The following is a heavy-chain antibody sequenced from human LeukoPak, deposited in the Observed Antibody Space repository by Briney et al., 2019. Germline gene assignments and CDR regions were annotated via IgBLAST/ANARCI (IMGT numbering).Heavy chain of an antibody. CDR1: GYTFTSYY. J-gene: IGHJ4*02. D-gene: IGHD6-25*01. CDR3: AKGVSGYVPGY. V-gene: IGHV1-46*01. CDR2: INPSGGST. Sequence: ASVKASCKASGYTFTSYYMHWVRQAPGQGLEWMGIINPSGGSTSYAQKFQGRVTMTRGTSTSTVYMELSSLRSEDTAVYYCAKGVSGYVPGYWGQGTLVTVSS.